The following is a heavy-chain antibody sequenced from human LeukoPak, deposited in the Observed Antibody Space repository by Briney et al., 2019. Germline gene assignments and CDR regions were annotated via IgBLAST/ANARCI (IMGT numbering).Heavy chain of an antibody. D-gene: IGHD3-3*01. V-gene: IGHV3-20*04. CDR1: GFTFSSYS. Sequence: GGSLRLSCAASGFTFSSYSMNWVRQAPGKGLEWVSGINWNGGGTGYADSVKGRFTISRDNAKNSLYLQMNSLRAEDTALYYCARGGITIFGVVSYMDVWGKGTTVTVSS. CDR2: INWNGGGT. CDR3: ARGGITIFGVVSYMDV. J-gene: IGHJ6*03.